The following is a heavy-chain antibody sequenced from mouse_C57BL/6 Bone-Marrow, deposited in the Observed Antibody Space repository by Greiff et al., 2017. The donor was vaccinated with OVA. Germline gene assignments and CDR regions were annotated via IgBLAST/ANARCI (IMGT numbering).Heavy chain of an antibody. Sequence: QVQLKQPGAELVMPGASVKLSCKASGYTFTSYWMHWVKQRPGQGLEWIGEIDPSDSYTNYNQKFKGKSTLTVDKSSSTAYMQLSSLTSEDSAVYYWARWGIFDDGYPWFAYWGQGTLVTVSA. V-gene: IGHV1-69*01. CDR3: ARWGIFDDGYPWFAY. J-gene: IGHJ3*01. D-gene: IGHD2-3*01. CDR2: IDPSDSYT. CDR1: GYTFTSYW.